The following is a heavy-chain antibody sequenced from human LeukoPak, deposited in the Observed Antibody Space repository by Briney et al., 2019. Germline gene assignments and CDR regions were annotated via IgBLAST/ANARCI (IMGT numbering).Heavy chain of an antibody. D-gene: IGHD1-26*01. CDR3: ARDRYSGSYLQTGPCAH. V-gene: IGHV3-30*03. CDR2: IANDGSNK. J-gene: IGHJ4*02. Sequence: GGSLRLSCAASGFTFSSYGMHWVRQAPGKGLEWVAGIANDGSNKNYVDSVKGRFTISRDNSKNTLYLQVNSLRAEDTAVYYCARDRYSGSYLQTGPCAHWGQGILVTVSS. CDR1: GFTFSSYG.